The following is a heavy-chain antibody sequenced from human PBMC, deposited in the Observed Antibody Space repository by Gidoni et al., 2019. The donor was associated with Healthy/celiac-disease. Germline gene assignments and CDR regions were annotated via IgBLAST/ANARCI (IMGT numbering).Heavy chain of an antibody. CDR1: GFTFSSYG. D-gene: IGHD3-10*01. Sequence: QVQLVESGGGVVQPGRSLRLSCAASGFTFSSYGMHWVRQAPGKGLEWVSVISYDGSNKYYADSVKGRFTISRDNSKNTLYLQMNSLRAEDTAVYYCAKFEGSSQLAVAFDIWGQGTMVTVSS. CDR3: AKFEGSSQLAVAFDI. J-gene: IGHJ3*02. V-gene: IGHV3-30*18. CDR2: ISYDGSNK.